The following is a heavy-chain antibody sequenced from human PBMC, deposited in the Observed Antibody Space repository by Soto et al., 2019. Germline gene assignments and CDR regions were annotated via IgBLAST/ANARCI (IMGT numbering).Heavy chain of an antibody. CDR2: ISSSSSYI. CDR3: ARDRESSQDYGMDV. CDR1: GFTFSSYS. V-gene: IGHV3-21*01. Sequence: GGSLRLSCAASGFTFSSYSMNWVRQAPGKGLEWVSSISSSSSYIYYADSVKGRFTISRVNAKNSLYLQMNSLRAEDTAVYYCARDRESSQDYGMDVWGQGTTVTVSS. J-gene: IGHJ6*02.